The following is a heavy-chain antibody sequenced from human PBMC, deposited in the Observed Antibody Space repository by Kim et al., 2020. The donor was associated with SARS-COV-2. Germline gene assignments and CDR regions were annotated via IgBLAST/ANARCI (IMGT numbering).Heavy chain of an antibody. CDR3: ARDYYDSSGWGWFDP. D-gene: IGHD3-22*01. Sequence: QKFQGRVPITRDTSAGTAYMELSSLRSEDTAVYYCARDYYDSSGWGWFDPWGQGTLVTVSS. V-gene: IGHV1-3*01. J-gene: IGHJ5*02.